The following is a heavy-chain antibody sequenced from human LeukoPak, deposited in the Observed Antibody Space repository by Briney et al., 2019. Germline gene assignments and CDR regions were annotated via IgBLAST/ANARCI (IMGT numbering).Heavy chain of an antibody. V-gene: IGHV3-21*01. J-gene: IGHJ3*02. CDR2: ISSSSSYI. CDR3: ATEAPLWSGRQFDI. Sequence: GGSLRLSCAASGFTFSSYSMNWVRQAPGKGLEWVSSISSSSSYIYYADSVKGRFTISRDNAKNSLYLQMNSLRAEDTAVYYCATEAPLWSGRQFDIWGQGTMVTVFS. D-gene: IGHD3-3*01. CDR1: GFTFSSYS.